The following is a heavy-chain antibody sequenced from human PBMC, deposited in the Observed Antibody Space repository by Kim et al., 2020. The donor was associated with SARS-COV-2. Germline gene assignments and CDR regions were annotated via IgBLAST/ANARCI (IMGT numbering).Heavy chain of an antibody. CDR3: ATAVSQTSYYGMDV. D-gene: IGHD2-8*01. CDR1: GFTFSNYA. V-gene: IGHV3-23*01. J-gene: IGHJ6*02. Sequence: GGSLRLSCAASGFTFSNYAMNWVRQAPGKGLEWVAAIIADAGSTYYVDSVKGRFTISRDNSKNTLSLQMSSLRAEDTAVYYCATAVSQTSYYGMDVWGQGTTVTVSS. CDR2: IIADAGST.